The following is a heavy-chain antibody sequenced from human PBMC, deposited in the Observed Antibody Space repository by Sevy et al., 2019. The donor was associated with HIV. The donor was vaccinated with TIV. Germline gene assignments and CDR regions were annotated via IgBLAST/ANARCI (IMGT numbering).Heavy chain of an antibody. Sequence: ASVKVSCKVSGYTLTKLSMHWVRQAPGKGLEWMGSFDPEDGETLYAQKLQGRVIMTEDTSTVTAYMEVNSLRSEETAVYYCAKTKDYYENSGCPFDFWGQGPLVTVSS. CDR2: FDPEDGET. V-gene: IGHV1-24*01. CDR3: AKTKDYYENSGCPFDF. CDR1: GYTLTKLS. D-gene: IGHD3-22*01. J-gene: IGHJ4*02.